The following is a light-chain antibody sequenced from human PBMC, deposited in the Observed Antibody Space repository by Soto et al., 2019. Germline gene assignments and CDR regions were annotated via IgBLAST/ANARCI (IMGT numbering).Light chain of an antibody. CDR1: QGISSD. CDR3: QQYDTYPLLT. Sequence: AIRMTQSPSSFSASTGDRVTITCRAGQGISSDLAWYQQKRGTAPKLLIYAASTWHSGVPSRFSGSGSGTDFTLTISCLESEDFATYYCQQYDTYPLLTFGPGTKVEIK. V-gene: IGKV1-8*01. CDR2: AAS. J-gene: IGKJ3*01.